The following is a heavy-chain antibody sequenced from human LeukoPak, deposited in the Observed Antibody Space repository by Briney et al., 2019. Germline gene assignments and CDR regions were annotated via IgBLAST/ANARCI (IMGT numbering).Heavy chain of an antibody. V-gene: IGHV1-2*02. D-gene: IGHD6-13*01. Sequence: ASVKVSCKASGGTFSSYAISWVRQAPGQGLEWMGWINPNSGGTNYAQKFQGRVTMTRDTSISTAYMELSRLRSDDTAVYYCASFIAAAGNVDYWGQGTLVTVSS. J-gene: IGHJ4*02. CDR1: GGTFSSYA. CDR2: INPNSGGT. CDR3: ASFIAAAGNVDY.